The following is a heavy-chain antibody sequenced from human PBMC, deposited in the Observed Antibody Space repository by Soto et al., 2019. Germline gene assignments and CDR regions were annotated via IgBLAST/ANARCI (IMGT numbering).Heavy chain of an antibody. V-gene: IGHV3-21*06. CDR2: ISSTTNYI. CDR3: ARESEDLTSNFAY. Sequence: PXGSLRLSCAASGFSFTGYSMNWVRQAPGKGLEWVSSISSTTNYIYYGDSMKGRFTISRDNTKNSLYLEMNSLRAEDTAVYYCARESEDLTSNFAYWGQGTLVTVSS. J-gene: IGHJ4*02. CDR1: GFSFTGYS.